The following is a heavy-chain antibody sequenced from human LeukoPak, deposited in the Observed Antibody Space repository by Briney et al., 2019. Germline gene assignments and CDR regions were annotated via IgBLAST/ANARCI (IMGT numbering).Heavy chain of an antibody. CDR2: INPNSGGT. Sequence: ASVKVSCKASGYTFTVYYMHWVRQAPGQGLEWMGWINPNSGGTNYAQKFQGRVTMTRDTSISTAYMELSRLRSDDTAVYYCARDFGGGIYYYMDVWGKGTTVTVSS. V-gene: IGHV1-2*02. CDR1: GYTFTVYY. CDR3: ARDFGGGIYYYMDV. J-gene: IGHJ6*03. D-gene: IGHD2-15*01.